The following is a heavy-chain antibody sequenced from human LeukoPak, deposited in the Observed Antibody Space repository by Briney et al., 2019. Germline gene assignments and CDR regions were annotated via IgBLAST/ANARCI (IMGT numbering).Heavy chain of an antibody. D-gene: IGHD3-22*01. V-gene: IGHV3-30*18. CDR2: ISYDGSNK. CDR1: GFTFSSYG. CDR3: AKDLYYYDSSGSPPDYYYYGMDV. J-gene: IGHJ6*02. Sequence: GGSLRLSCAASGFTFSSYGMHWVRQAPGKGLEWVGVISYDGSNKYYADSVKGRFTISRDNSKNTLYLQMNSLRAEDTAVYYCAKDLYYYDSSGSPPDYYYYGMDVWGQGTTVTVSS.